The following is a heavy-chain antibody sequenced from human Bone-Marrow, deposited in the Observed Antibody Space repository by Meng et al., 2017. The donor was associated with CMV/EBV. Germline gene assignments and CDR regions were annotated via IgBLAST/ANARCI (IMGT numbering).Heavy chain of an antibody. CDR3: ARVGVVPGAIARHYYYGMDV. Sequence: GESLKISCAASGFTFSSYWMSWVRQAPGKGLEWVANIKQDGSEKYYVDSVKGRFTISRDNAKNSLYLQMNSLRAEDTAVYYCARVGVVPGAIARHYYYGMDVWGQGTTVTVSS. J-gene: IGHJ6*02. CDR1: GFTFSSYW. D-gene: IGHD2-2*01. V-gene: IGHV3-7*01. CDR2: IKQDGSEK.